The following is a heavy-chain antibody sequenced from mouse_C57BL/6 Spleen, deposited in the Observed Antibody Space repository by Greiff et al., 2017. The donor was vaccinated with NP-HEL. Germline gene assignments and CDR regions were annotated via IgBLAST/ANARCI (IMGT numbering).Heavy chain of an antibody. CDR3: ARSHYGSSYVYWYFDG. J-gene: IGHJ1*03. CDR1: GYTFTSYG. CDR2: IYPRSGNT. D-gene: IGHD1-1*01. Sequence: VQLQQSGAELARPGASVKLSCKASGYTFTSYGISWVKQRTGQGLEWIGEIYPRSGNTYYNEKFKGKATLTADKSSSTAYMELRSLTSEDSAVYFCARSHYGSSYVYWYFDGWGTGTTVTVSS. V-gene: IGHV1-81*01.